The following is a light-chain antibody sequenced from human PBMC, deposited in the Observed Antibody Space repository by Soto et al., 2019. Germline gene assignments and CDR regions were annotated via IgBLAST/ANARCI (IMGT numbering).Light chain of an antibody. J-gene: IGKJ5*01. V-gene: IGKV1-33*01. CDR2: GAT. CDR3: QEYDNLPPVT. CDR1: QSVSRF. Sequence: ILVTQSPSSLSASVGYRVTITCRASQSVSRFLNWYQQKPGKAPKLLIYGATYLETGVPSRFGGSRSGTYFTLTITSLQPEDIATYYCQEYDNLPPVTFGQGTRLDI.